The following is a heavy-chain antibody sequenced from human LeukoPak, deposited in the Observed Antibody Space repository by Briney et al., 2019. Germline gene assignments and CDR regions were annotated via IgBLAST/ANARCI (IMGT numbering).Heavy chain of an antibody. V-gene: IGHV3-23*01. CDR3: AKRAVPGNAFFDN. Sequence: GGSPRLSCAASGFTFSNYVMSWVRQAPGKGLEWVSSISGSGGSTYYADSVKGRFTISRDNSKNTLFLQMNSLRAEDTAVYYCAKRAVPGNAFFDNWGQGTLVTVSS. CDR2: ISGSGGST. CDR1: GFTFSNYV. D-gene: IGHD6-19*01. J-gene: IGHJ4*02.